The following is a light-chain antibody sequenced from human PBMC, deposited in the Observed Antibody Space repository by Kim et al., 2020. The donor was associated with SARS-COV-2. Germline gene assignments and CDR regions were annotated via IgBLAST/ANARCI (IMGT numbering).Light chain of an antibody. CDR2: DAS. V-gene: IGKV1-33*01. CDR3: QQDHKLPS. CDR1: QDVSKY. J-gene: IGKJ4*01. Sequence: SASIGNRVTITCRASQDVSKYVNWYQQKPGKAPKLLIYDASILETGVSARFSGSGSGRHFIFTIGSLQPEDLGTYYCQQDHKLPSFGGGTKVDIK.